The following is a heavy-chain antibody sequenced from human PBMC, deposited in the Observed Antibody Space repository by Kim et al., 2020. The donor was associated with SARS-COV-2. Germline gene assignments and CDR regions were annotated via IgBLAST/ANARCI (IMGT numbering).Heavy chain of an antibody. J-gene: IGHJ5*02. CDR2: IDPRDSRI. CDR1: GYSFTNYW. D-gene: IGHD7-27*01. CDR3: ARHPHLTGNWFDP. V-gene: IGHV5-10-1*01. Sequence: GESLKISCKGSGYSFTNYWISWVRQMPGKGLEWMGRIDPRDSRINYSPSFQGHVTLSADKSISTAYVQGGSLKASDTAMYYCARHPHLTGNWFDPWGQGTRVIVSS.